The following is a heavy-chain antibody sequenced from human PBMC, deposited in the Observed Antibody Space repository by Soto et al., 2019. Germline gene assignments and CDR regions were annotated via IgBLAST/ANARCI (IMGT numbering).Heavy chain of an antibody. CDR2: LSYAGNND. J-gene: IGHJ6*02. D-gene: IGHD2-21*01. Sequence: GGSLRLSCAASGFTFSRYVMHWVRQAPGKGLEWVAVLSYAGNNDYYADSVKGRFTISRDNSRNTLYLQLDGLRVEDTGVYYCARDRHIAYYSGVNVWGQGTTFTAS. CDR1: GFTFSRYV. CDR3: ARDRHIAYYSGVNV. V-gene: IGHV3-30-3*01.